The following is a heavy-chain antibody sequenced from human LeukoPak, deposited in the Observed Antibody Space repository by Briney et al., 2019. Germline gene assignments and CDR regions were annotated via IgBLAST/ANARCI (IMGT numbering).Heavy chain of an antibody. V-gene: IGHV3-7*01. J-gene: IGHJ4*02. Sequence: GGSLRLSCAASGFTFSSYWMSWVRQAPGKGLEWVANIKQDGSEKYYVDSVKGRFTISRDNAKNSLYLQMNSLRAEDTAVYYCARDSFMATGELFDYWGQGTLVTVSS. CDR2: IKQDGSEK. CDR3: ARDSFMATGELFDY. D-gene: IGHD5-12*01. CDR1: GFTFSSYW.